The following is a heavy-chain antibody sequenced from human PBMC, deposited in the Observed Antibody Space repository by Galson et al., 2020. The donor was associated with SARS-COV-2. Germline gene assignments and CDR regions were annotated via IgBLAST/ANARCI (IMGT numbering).Heavy chain of an antibody. V-gene: IGHV4-59*08. D-gene: IGHD2-15*01. CDR3: ARSDTSGGNPIDCFDI. J-gene: IGHJ3*02. CDR2: ISYSGST. Sequence: SETLSLTCTVSGGSLNGFYWSWIRQSPGKRLEWIGYISYSGSTNFNPSLKSRVTISADTSKNQFSLKLRSVTAADTAVYHCARSDTSGGNPIDCFDIWGRGTMVTVSS. CDR1: GGSLNGFY.